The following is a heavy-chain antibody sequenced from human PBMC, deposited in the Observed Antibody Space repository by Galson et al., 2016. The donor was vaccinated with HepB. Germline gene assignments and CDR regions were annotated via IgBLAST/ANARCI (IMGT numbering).Heavy chain of an antibody. V-gene: IGHV1-18*01. CDR1: GYTFGDYR. CDR3: ARGLYSVSYFHVHVVNY. J-gene: IGHJ4*02. Sequence: SCKASGYTFGDYRITWVRHAPGQGLEWMGWITVNNGDTNYAPEIQGRVTLTTDTSTSTAYMALRSLRPDASAVYYCARGLYSVSYFHVHVVNYWGQGTLVTVSS. CDR2: ITVNNGDT. D-gene: IGHD3-10*01.